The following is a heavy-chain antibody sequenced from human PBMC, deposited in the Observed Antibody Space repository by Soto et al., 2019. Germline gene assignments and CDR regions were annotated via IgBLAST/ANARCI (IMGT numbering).Heavy chain of an antibody. Sequence: GESLKISCKGSGYSFTSYWIGWVRQMPGKGLEWMGIIYPGDSDTRYSPSFQGQVTISADKSISTAYLQWSSLKASDTAMYYCARSSSETVEYFQHWGQGTLVTVSS. CDR1: GYSFTSYW. V-gene: IGHV5-51*01. CDR3: ARSSSETVEYFQH. J-gene: IGHJ1*01. D-gene: IGHD2-2*01. CDR2: IYPGDSDT.